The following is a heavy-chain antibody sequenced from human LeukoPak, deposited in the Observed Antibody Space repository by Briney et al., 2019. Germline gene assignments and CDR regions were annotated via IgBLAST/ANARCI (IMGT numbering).Heavy chain of an antibody. J-gene: IGHJ4*02. CDR1: GFTFSNYW. Sequence: GGSLRLSCAASGFTFSNYWMSWVRQASGKGLEWVANIKDDGSEKYYVDSVKGRFTISRDNAKNSLYLQMNSLRAEDTAIYYCASGRQLGYWGQGTLVTVSS. V-gene: IGHV3-7*01. CDR2: IKDDGSEK. D-gene: IGHD6-6*01. CDR3: ASGRQLGY.